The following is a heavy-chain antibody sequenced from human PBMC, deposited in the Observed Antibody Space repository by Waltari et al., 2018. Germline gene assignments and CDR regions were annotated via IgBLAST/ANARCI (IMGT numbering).Heavy chain of an antibody. V-gene: IGHV4-38-2*01. CDR3: ARAQGGGSDNWFDP. D-gene: IGHD2-15*01. J-gene: IGHJ5*02. Sequence: QVQLQESGPGLVKPSETLSLTCAVSGYSISSGYYWGWIRQPPGKGLEWIGSIYHSGSTYYNPSLKSRVTISVDTSKNQFSLKLSSVTAADTAVYYCARAQGGGSDNWFDPWGQGTLVTVSS. CDR1: GYSISSGYY. CDR2: IYHSGST.